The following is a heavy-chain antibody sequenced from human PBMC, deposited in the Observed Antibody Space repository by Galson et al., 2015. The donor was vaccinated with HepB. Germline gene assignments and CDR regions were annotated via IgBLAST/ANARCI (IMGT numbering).Heavy chain of an antibody. CDR2: IRYDGSNK. J-gene: IGHJ3*02. CDR3: ARGMVRDRDAFDI. CDR1: GFTFSSYG. V-gene: IGHV3-30*02. D-gene: IGHD3-10*01. Sequence: SLRLSCAASGFTFSSYGMHWVRQAPGKGLEWVAFIRYDGSNKYYADSVKGRFTISRDNSKNTLYLQMNSLRAEDMAVYYCARGMVRDRDAFDIWGQGTMVTVSS.